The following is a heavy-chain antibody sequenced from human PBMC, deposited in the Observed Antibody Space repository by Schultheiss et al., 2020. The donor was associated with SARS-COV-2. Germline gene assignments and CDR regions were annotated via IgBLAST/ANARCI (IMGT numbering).Heavy chain of an antibody. D-gene: IGHD1-26*01. CDR2: MNPNSGNT. V-gene: IGHV1-8*02. J-gene: IGHJ4*02. CDR1: GYTFTSYA. Sequence: ASVKVSCKASGYTFTSYAMHWVRQAPGQRLEWMGWMNPNSGNTGYAQKFQGRVTMTRNTSISTAYMELSSLRSEDTAVYYCAADMRAIVGATLQIDYWGQGTLVTVSS. CDR3: AADMRAIVGATLQIDY.